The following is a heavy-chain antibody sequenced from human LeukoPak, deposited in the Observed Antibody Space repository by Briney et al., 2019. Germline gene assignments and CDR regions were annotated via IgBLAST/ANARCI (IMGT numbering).Heavy chain of an antibody. CDR1: AFTVSNNY. J-gene: IGHJ6*03. CDR2: IYAGGST. D-gene: IGHD3-3*01. CDR3: ARVRDFWSGSYYMDV. V-gene: IGHV3-53*01. Sequence: GGSLRLSCAASAFTVSNNYMTWVRQAPGKGLEWVSVIYAGGSTYYADSVKGRFTISRDNSKNTLYLQMNSLRAEDTAVYYCARVRDFWSGSYYMDVWGKGTTVTVSS.